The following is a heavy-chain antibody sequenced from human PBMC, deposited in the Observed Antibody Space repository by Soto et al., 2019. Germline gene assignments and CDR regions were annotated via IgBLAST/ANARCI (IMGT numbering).Heavy chain of an antibody. CDR2: IYYSGST. D-gene: IGHD3-9*01. CDR1: GGSISSSSYY. V-gene: IGHV4-39*01. J-gene: IGHJ4*02. Sequence: SETLSLTCTVSGGSISSSSYYWGWIRQPPGKGLEWIGSIYYSGSTYYNPSLKSRVTISVDTSKNQLSLKLSSVTAADTAVYYCARTGGLLRYFDWLDYWGQGTLVTVSS. CDR3: ARTGGLLRYFDWLDY.